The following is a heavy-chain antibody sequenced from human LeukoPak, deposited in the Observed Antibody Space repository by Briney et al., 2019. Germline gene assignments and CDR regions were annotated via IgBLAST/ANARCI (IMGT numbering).Heavy chain of an antibody. CDR1: GGSVSSGSYY. Sequence: SETLSLTCTVSGGSVSSGSYYWSWIRQPPGKGLEWIGYIYYSGSTNYNPSLKSRVTISVDTSKNQFSLKLSSVTAADTAVYYCAREKSRGGPYDSSGYSNAFDIWGQGTMVTVSS. D-gene: IGHD3-22*01. V-gene: IGHV4-61*01. CDR3: AREKSRGGPYDSSGYSNAFDI. CDR2: IYYSGST. J-gene: IGHJ3*02.